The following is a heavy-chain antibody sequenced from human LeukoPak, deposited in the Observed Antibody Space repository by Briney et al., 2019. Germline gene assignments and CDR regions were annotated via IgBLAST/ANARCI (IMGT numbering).Heavy chain of an antibody. V-gene: IGHV3-21*01. J-gene: IGHJ3*02. Sequence: GGSLRLSCAAAGFTFSSYSMNWVRQAPGKGLEWVSSISSSSSYIYYADSVKGRFTISRDSAKNSLYLQMNSLRAEDTAVYYCARQSGSNALGAFDIWGQGTMVTVSS. D-gene: IGHD1-26*01. CDR2: ISSSSSYI. CDR1: GFTFSSYS. CDR3: ARQSGSNALGAFDI.